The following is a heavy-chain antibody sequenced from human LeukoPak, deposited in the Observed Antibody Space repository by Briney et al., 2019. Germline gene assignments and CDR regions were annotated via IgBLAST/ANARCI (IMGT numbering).Heavy chain of an antibody. J-gene: IGHJ6*03. V-gene: IGHV3-30*02. Sequence: AGGSLRLSCAASGFTFSSYGMHWVRQAPGKGLEWVAFIRYDGSNKYYADSVKGRFTISRDNSKNTLYLQMNSLRAEDTAVYYCAKDRGGNYYYYMDVWGKGTTVTISS. CDR1: GFTFSSYG. D-gene: IGHD1-14*01. CDR2: IRYDGSNK. CDR3: AKDRGGNYYYYMDV.